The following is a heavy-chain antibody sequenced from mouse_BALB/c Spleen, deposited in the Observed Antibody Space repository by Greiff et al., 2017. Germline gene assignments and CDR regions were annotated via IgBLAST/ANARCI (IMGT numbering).Heavy chain of an antibody. CDR1: GYTFTEYT. CDR3: TRSYYGSSLGYFDV. D-gene: IGHD1-1*01. Sequence: VQLQQSGPELVKPGASVKISCKTSGYTFTEYTMHWVKQRHGKSLEWIGGINPNNGGTSYNQKFKGKATLTVDKSSSTAYMELSSLTSEDSAVYYCTRSYYGSSLGYFDVWGEGTTVTVSS. J-gene: IGHJ1*01. CDR2: INPNNGGT. V-gene: IGHV1-18*01.